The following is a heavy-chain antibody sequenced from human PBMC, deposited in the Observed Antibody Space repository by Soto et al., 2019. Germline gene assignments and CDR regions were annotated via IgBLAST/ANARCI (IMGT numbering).Heavy chain of an antibody. CDR2: IYYSGST. CDR3: ARVSSGTDY. D-gene: IGHD3-22*01. CDR1: GGSISSRSYY. Sequence: SETLSLTCTVSGGSISSRSYYWGWIREPPGKGLEWIGSIYYSGSTYYNPSLKSRVTISVDKSKNQFSLNLSSVTAADTAVYHYARVSSGTDYWGQGTLVTVSS. V-gene: IGHV4-39*07. J-gene: IGHJ4*02.